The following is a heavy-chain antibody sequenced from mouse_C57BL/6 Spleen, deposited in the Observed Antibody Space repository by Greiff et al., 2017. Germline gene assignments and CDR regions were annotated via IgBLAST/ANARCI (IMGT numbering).Heavy chain of an antibody. Sequence: VQLQQSGAELAKPGASVKLSCKASGYTFTSYWMHWVKQRPGQGLEWIGYINPSSGYTKYNQKFKDKATLTADKSSSTAYMQRSSLTYEDSAVYYCTIGDYDYDVEAMDYWGQGTSVTVSS. CDR3: TIGDYDYDVEAMDY. CDR2: INPSSGYT. V-gene: IGHV1-7*01. D-gene: IGHD2-4*01. CDR1: GYTFTSYW. J-gene: IGHJ4*01.